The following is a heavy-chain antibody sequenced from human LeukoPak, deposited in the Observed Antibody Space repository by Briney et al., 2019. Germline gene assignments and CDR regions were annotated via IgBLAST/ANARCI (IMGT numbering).Heavy chain of an antibody. V-gene: IGHV4-59*08. CDR2: VYYGGNT. D-gene: IGHD5-12*01. J-gene: IGHJ4*02. CDR1: GGSISSYY. Sequence: KASETLSLTCTVSGGSISSYYWSWIRQPPGKGLEWIGYVYYGGNTNYNPSLNSRVTISVDTSKNQFPLNLRSVTAADTAVYYCATTKSGYETSDYWGQGTLVTVSS. CDR3: ATTKSGYETSDY.